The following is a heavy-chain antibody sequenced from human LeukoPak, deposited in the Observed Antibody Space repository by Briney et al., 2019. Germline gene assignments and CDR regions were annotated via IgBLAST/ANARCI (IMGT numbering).Heavy chain of an antibody. J-gene: IGHJ4*02. CDR2: IHYSGST. D-gene: IGHD5-18*01. CDR3: ARATVDTAMVFGY. Sequence: SSETLSLTCTVSGGSISSYYWSWIRQSPGKGLEWIGYIHYSGSTNYNPSLKSRVTISVDTSKNQFSLKLSSVTAADTAVYYCARATVDTAMVFGYWGQGTLVTVSS. CDR1: GGSISSYY. V-gene: IGHV4-59*01.